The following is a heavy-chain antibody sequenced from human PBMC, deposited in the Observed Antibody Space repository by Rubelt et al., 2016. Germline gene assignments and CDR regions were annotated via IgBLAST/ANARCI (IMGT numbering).Heavy chain of an antibody. CDR2: ISAYNGNT. V-gene: IGHV1-18*01. CDR3: ARFAIGGHSSGYLFDY. CDR1: GYTFTSYG. Sequence: QVQLVQSGAEVKKPGASVKVSCKASGYTFTSYGISWVRQAPGQGLEWMGWISAYNGNTNYAQKLQGVAPMTTDTSTSTAYMELGRLRSDDTAVYYCARFAIGGHSSGYLFDYWGQGTLVTVSS. J-gene: IGHJ4*02. D-gene: IGHD3-22*01.